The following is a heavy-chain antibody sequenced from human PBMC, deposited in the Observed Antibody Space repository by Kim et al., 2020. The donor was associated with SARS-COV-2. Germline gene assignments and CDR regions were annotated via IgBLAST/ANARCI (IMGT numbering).Heavy chain of an antibody. Sequence: GGSLRLSCAASGFTFSSYSMNWVRQAPGKGLEWVSSISSSSSYIYYADSVKGRFTISRDNAKNSLYLQMNSLRAEDTAVYYCARTGQQLVRPQNWFDPWGQGTLVTVSS. CDR2: ISSSSSYI. CDR1: GFTFSSYS. CDR3: ARTGQQLVRPQNWFDP. D-gene: IGHD6-13*01. J-gene: IGHJ5*02. V-gene: IGHV3-21*01.